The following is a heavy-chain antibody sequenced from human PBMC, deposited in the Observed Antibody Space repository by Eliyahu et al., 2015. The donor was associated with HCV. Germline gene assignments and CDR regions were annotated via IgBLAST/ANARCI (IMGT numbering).Heavy chain of an antibody. CDR2: IYYTGST. V-gene: IGHV4-4*02. Sequence: QVHLQESGPGLVKPSGTLSLTXGVSGASXSSNDXWNWVRQPPGKGLXWIGQIYYTGSTTYXPSLESRVSISIDNXKNHFSLNLRSVTAADTAVYYCARRFYSGSGTLSIDYWGQGILVTVSS. D-gene: IGHD3-10*01. J-gene: IGHJ4*02. CDR1: GASXSSNDX. CDR3: ARRFYSGSGTLSIDY.